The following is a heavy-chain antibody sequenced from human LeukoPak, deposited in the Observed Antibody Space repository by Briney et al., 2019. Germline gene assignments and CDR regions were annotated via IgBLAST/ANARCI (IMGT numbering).Heavy chain of an antibody. Sequence: ASVKVSCKASGCTFTDYALHWVRQAPGQSLEWMGWTNGATGNTRFSQDFQGRLTITIDTSASTAFLDLSSLRSDDTAVYYCARSPGGNARTWLDYWGQGTLVTVSS. D-gene: IGHD4-23*01. CDR1: GCTFTDYA. CDR2: TNGATGNT. V-gene: IGHV1-3*01. CDR3: ARSPGGNARTWLDY. J-gene: IGHJ4*02.